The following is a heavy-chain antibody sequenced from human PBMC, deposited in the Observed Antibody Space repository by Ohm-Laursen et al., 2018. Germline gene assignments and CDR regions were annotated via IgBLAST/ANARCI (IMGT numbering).Heavy chain of an antibody. CDR1: GFTFNDYA. V-gene: IGHV3-9*01. CDR2: ISWNSGSI. D-gene: IGHD2-21*01. CDR3: AGDPGDADTFDY. J-gene: IGHJ4*02. Sequence: SLRLSCSASGFTFNDYAMRWVRQAPGKGLEWVSGISWNSGSIGYADSVKGRFTISRDNAKNSLYLQMNSLRTEDTAVYYCAGDPGDADTFDYWGQGTLVTVSS.